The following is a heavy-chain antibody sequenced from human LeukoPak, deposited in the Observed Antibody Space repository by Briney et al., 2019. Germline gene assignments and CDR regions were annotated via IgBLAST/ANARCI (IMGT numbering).Heavy chain of an antibody. D-gene: IGHD6-19*01. CDR2: IKQDGSEK. CDR1: GFTFSSYW. CDR3: AGDATYSSGWFPLGHWFDP. J-gene: IGHJ5*02. Sequence: QPGGSLRLSCAASGFTFSSYWMSWVRQAPGKGLEWVANIKQDGSEKYYVDSVKGRFTISRDNAKNSLYLQMNSLRAEDTAVYYCAGDATYSSGWFPLGHWFDPWGQGTLVTVSS. V-gene: IGHV3-7*01.